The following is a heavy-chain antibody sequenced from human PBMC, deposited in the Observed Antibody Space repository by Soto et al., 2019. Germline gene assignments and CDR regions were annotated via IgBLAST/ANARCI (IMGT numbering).Heavy chain of an antibody. CDR2: IATYNSNK. J-gene: IGHJ5*02. Sequence: HLVQSGPEVKKPGASVTVSCKTSGDTFTNFGLSWVRQAPGQGLEWMGWIATYNSNKNYAQKFQGRLTLTTDTPTSTGYMELKSLEYDDTAVYYCARVLRGVVNWFDPWGQRTLVTVSS. CDR3: ARVLRGVVNWFDP. D-gene: IGHD3-10*01. CDR1: GDTFTNFG. V-gene: IGHV1-18*01.